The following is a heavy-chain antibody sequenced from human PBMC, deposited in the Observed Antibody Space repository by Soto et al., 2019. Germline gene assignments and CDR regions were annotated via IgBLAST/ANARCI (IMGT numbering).Heavy chain of an antibody. Sequence: GGSLRLSCAASGFTFSSYSMNWVRQAPGKGLEWVSSISSSSSYIYYADSVKGRFTISRDNAKNSLYLQMNSLRAEDTAVYYCASRPYSSGWWMGHTTYYGMDVWGQGTTVTVSS. V-gene: IGHV3-21*01. J-gene: IGHJ6*02. CDR1: GFTFSSYS. CDR2: ISSSSSYI. CDR3: ASRPYSSGWWMGHTTYYGMDV. D-gene: IGHD6-19*01.